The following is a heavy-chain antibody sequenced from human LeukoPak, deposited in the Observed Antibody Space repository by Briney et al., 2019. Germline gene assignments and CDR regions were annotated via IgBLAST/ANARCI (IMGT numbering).Heavy chain of an antibody. Sequence: PGGSLRLSCAASGFTFSSYAMSWVRQAPGKGLEWVSAISGSGGSTYYADSVKGRFTISRDNSKNTLYLQMNSLRAEDTAVYYCAVMGTYYYGSGSRYYMDVWGKGTTVTISS. V-gene: IGHV3-23*01. D-gene: IGHD3-10*01. CDR1: GFTFSSYA. J-gene: IGHJ6*03. CDR2: ISGSGGST. CDR3: AVMGTYYYGSGSRYYMDV.